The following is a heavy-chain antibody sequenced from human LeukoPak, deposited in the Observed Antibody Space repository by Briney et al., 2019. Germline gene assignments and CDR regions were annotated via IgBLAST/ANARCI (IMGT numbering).Heavy chain of an antibody. CDR1: GVTFSSYG. D-gene: IGHD1-1*01. Sequence: GGSLRLSCAASGVTFSSYGVHWVRQAPGKGLEWVAVIWYDGSNKYYADSVKGRFTISRDNSKNTMYLQMNSLRAEDTAVYYCARVPSGTLNLDPYFDYWGQGTLVTVSS. J-gene: IGHJ4*02. CDR2: IWYDGSNK. CDR3: ARVPSGTLNLDPYFDY. V-gene: IGHV3-33*01.